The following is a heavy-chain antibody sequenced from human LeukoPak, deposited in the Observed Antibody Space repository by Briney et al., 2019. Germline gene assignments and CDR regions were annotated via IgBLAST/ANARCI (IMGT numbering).Heavy chain of an antibody. CDR3: AILLWFGELSRRDY. CDR1: GYTFTGYY. Sequence: ASVKVSCKASGYTFTGYYMHWVRQAPGQGLEWMGRINPNSGGTNYAQKFQGRVTMTRDTSISIAYMELSRLRSDDTAVYYCAILLWFGELSRRDYWGQGTLVTVSS. J-gene: IGHJ4*02. D-gene: IGHD3-10*01. CDR2: INPNSGGT. V-gene: IGHV1-2*06.